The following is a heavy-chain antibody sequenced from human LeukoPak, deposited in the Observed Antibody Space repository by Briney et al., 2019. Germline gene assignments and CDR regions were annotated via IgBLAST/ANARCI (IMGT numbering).Heavy chain of an antibody. CDR3: ASHHSGASPSDAFDI. CDR2: FYYSGIT. Sequence: SETLSLTCTVSGGSISSYYWSWIRQPPGKGLEWIGNFYYSGITYYNPSLRSRVTISVDTSKNQFSLKLSSVTAADTAVYYCASHHSGASPSDAFDIWGHGTMVTVSS. J-gene: IGHJ3*02. D-gene: IGHD5-12*01. V-gene: IGHV4-59*04. CDR1: GGSISSYY.